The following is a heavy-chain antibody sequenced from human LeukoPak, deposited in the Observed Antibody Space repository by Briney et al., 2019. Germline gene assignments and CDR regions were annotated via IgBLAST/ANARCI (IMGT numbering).Heavy chain of an antibody. J-gene: IGHJ4*02. CDR1: GFTFSNYE. CDR2: IRSSGTSI. CDR3: ARAGQFDGIVVTPPAIVGDY. Sequence: AGGSLRLSCVGSGFTFSNYEVNWVRQAPGKGLEWVSYIRSSGTSIYYADPVKGRFTISRDNAKNSLYLQMSSLRAEDTAVYYCARAGQFDGIVVTPPAIVGDYWGQGTLVTVSS. D-gene: IGHD2-2*01. V-gene: IGHV3-48*03.